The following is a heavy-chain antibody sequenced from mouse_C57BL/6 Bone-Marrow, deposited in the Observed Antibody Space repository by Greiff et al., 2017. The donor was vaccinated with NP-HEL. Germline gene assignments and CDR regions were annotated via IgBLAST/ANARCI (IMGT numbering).Heavy chain of an antibody. CDR3: ARGGWLLRWYFAV. CDR1: GYTFTDYY. Sequence: QVQLKESGPELVKPGASVKISCKASGYTFTDYYINWVKQRPGQGLEWIGWIFPGSGSTYYNEKFKGKATLTVDKSSSTAYMLLSSLTSEDSAVYFCARGGWLLRWYFAVWGTGTTVTVSS. J-gene: IGHJ1*03. CDR2: IFPGSGST. V-gene: IGHV1-75*01. D-gene: IGHD2-3*01.